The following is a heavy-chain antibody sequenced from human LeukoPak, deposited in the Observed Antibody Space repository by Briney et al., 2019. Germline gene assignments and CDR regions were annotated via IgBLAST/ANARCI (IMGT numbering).Heavy chain of an antibody. V-gene: IGHV4-59*08. J-gene: IGHJ4*02. D-gene: IGHD2-15*01. CDR1: GGSISSYY. CDR3: ARSVVVVAPTNPGAGYYFDY. CDR2: IYYSEST. Sequence: SETLSLTCTVSGGSISSYYWSWIRQPPGKGLEWIGYIYYSESTNYNPSLKSRVTISVDTSKNQFSLKLSSVTAADTAVYYCARSVVVVAPTNPGAGYYFDYWGQGTLVTVSS.